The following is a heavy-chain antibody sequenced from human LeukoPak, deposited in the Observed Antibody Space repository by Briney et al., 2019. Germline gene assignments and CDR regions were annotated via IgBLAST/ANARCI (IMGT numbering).Heavy chain of an antibody. V-gene: IGHV4-59*07. Sequence: SDTLSLTCTVSVGSLSSYYWSWLRQPPGKGLEWIGYIYYSGSTNYNHSLKSRVTISVDTSKNQFSLKLSSVTAADTAVYYCARQSTVVTLAFDSWGQGTMVTVSS. CDR2: IYYSGST. D-gene: IGHD4-23*01. CDR3: ARQSTVVTLAFDS. CDR1: VGSLSSYY. J-gene: IGHJ3*02.